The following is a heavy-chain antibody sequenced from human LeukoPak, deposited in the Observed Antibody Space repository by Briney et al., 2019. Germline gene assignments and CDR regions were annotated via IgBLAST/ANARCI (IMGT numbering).Heavy chain of an antibody. D-gene: IGHD3-22*01. J-gene: IGHJ4*02. CDR3: ARAYSSGYYFFDY. Sequence: GGSLRLSCAASGFTFSSYSMNWVRQAPGKGLEWVSSISRSSDYIYYADSVKGRFTISRDNAKNSLYLQMNSLRAEDTAVYYCARAYSSGYYFFDYWGQGTLVTVSS. V-gene: IGHV3-21*01. CDR1: GFTFSSYS. CDR2: ISRSSDYI.